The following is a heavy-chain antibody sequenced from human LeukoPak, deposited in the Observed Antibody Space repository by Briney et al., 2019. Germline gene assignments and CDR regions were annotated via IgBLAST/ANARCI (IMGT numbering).Heavy chain of an antibody. V-gene: IGHV1-8*01. CDR3: ATYFYVWGSYYNY. Sequence: ASVEVSCKASGYTFTSYDINWVRQATGQGLEWMGWMNPNSGNTGYAQKFQGRVTMTRNTSISTAYMELSSLRSEDTAVYYCATYFYVWGSYYNYWGQGTLVTVSS. D-gene: IGHD3-16*01. J-gene: IGHJ4*02. CDR2: MNPNSGNT. CDR1: GYTFTSYD.